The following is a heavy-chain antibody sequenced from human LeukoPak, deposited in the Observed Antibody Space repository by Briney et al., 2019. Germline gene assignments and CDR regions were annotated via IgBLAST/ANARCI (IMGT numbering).Heavy chain of an antibody. CDR2: IYSDGTT. Sequence: GGSLRLSCAASGFSVSSVYMNWVRQAPGKGLEWVSVIYSDGTTYYADSVKGRFTISRDDSKNTLYLHMNSLRAEDTAVYYCARAPNWRFDHWGQGTLVTVSS. D-gene: IGHD1-1*01. CDR3: ARAPNWRFDH. V-gene: IGHV3-53*01. J-gene: IGHJ4*02. CDR1: GFSVSSVY.